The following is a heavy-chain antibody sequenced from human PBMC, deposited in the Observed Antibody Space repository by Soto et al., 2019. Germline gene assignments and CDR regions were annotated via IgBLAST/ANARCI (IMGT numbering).Heavy chain of an antibody. J-gene: IGHJ6*02. Sequence: PGGSLRLSCAASGFTLSSYGMHWVRQAPGKGLEWVAVISYDGSNKYYADSVKGRFTISRDNSKNTLYLQMNSLRAEDTAVYYCAKDFWSGPLLGYYYYYGMDVWGQGTTVTVSS. D-gene: IGHD3-3*01. CDR3: AKDFWSGPLLGYYYYYGMDV. CDR1: GFTLSSYG. CDR2: ISYDGSNK. V-gene: IGHV3-30*18.